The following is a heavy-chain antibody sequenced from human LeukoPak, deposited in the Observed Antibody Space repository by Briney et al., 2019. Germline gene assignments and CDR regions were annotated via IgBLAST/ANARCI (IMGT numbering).Heavy chain of an antibody. J-gene: IGHJ4*02. CDR1: GRSISSYY. CDR3: ARVSGSYLDY. V-gene: IGHV4-59*01. D-gene: IGHD1-26*01. CDR2: IYYSGST. Sequence: SETLSLTCTVSGRSISSYYWRWIRQPPGKGLEWIGYIYYSGSTNYNPSLKSRVTISVDTSKNQFSLKLSSVTAADTAVYYCARVSGSYLDYWGQGTLVTVSS.